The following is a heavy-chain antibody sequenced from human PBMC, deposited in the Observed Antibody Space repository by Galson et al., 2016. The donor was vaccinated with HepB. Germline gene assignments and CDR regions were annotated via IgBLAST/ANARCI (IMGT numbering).Heavy chain of an antibody. CDR1: GFPFSSYS. J-gene: IGHJ6*03. D-gene: IGHD3-10*01. V-gene: IGHV3-21*01. Sequence: SLRLSCAASGFPFSSYSMNWVRQAPGKGLEWVSPISGSYYTNYADSVKGRFTISRDNAKNSVYLQINSLRAEDTAVYYCASDTLVVSRGVIFYMDVWGKGTTVTVAS. CDR2: ISGSYYT. CDR3: ASDTLVVSRGVIFYMDV.